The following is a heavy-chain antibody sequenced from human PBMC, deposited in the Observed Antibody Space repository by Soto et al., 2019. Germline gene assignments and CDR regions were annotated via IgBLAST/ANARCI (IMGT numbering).Heavy chain of an antibody. J-gene: IGHJ4*02. CDR1: GFTFSSYW. D-gene: IGHD3-16*02. Sequence: EVQLVESGGGLVQPGGSLRLSCAASGFTFSSYWMHWVRQAPGKGLVWVSRINSDGSSTSYADSVKGRFTISRDNAKNTLYLQMNSLRAEDTAVYYCARGPSNYVWGSYRDISFDYWGQGTLVTVSS. V-gene: IGHV3-74*01. CDR2: INSDGSST. CDR3: ARGPSNYVWGSYRDISFDY.